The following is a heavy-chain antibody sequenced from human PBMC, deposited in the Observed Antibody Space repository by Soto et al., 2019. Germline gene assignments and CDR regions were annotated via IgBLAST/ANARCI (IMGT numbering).Heavy chain of an antibody. J-gene: IGHJ4*02. CDR3: AKDMKWGGMTTIHYFDS. CDR1: GFTADDYA. Sequence: EVQLVESGGGLVQPGRSLRLSCVASGFTADDYAMHWVRQAPGKGLEWVSGISSDSDTIDYADSVKGRFTISRDNAKNTLFLQMNSPRPEETDLYYCAKDMKWGGMTTIHYFDSWGQGTLVTVSS. V-gene: IGHV3-9*02. D-gene: IGHD4-17*01. CDR2: ISSDSDTI.